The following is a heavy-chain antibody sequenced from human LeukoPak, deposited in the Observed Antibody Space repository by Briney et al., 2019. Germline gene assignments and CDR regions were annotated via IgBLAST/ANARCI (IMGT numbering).Heavy chain of an antibody. D-gene: IGHD3-9*01. CDR3: ARDLRGLRYFDWSPLEY. V-gene: IGHV1-2*02. CDR2: INPNSGGT. J-gene: IGHJ4*02. CDR1: GYTFTGYY. Sequence: GASVKVSCQASGYTFTGYYIHWVRPAPGQGVEWMGWINPNSGGTNYAQKFQGRVTMTRDTSISTAYMELSRLRSDDTAVYYCARDLRGLRYFDWSPLEYWGQGTLVTVSS.